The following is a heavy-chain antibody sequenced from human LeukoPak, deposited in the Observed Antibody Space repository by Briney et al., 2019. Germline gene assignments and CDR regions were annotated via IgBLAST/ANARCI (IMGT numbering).Heavy chain of an antibody. J-gene: IGHJ5*02. V-gene: IGHV1-8*01. CDR1: GYTFTSYD. CDR2: MNPNSGNT. CDR3: ARAYDSGSYYSWFDP. Sequence: ASVKVSCKASGYTFTSYDINWVRQATGQGLEWMGWMNPNSGNTGYAQKIQGRVTMTRNTSISTAYMELSSLRSEDTAVYYCARAYDSGSYYSWFDPWGQGTLVTVSS. D-gene: IGHD1-26*01.